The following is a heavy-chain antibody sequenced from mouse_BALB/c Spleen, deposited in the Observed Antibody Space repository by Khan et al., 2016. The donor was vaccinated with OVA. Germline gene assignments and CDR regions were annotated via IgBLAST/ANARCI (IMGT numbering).Heavy chain of an antibody. CDR3: ARKARIKY. CDR2: ISYSGST. V-gene: IGHV3-1*02. D-gene: IGHD3-2*02. Sequence: EVQLVESGPGLVKPSQSLSLTCTATGYSITSGYGWYWIRQFPGNKLEWTGYISYSGSTNYNTSLKSRISITRDTSKNQFFLQSNSVTTEDTATYYCARKARIKYWGQGTTLTVSS. CDR1: GYSITSGYG. J-gene: IGHJ2*01.